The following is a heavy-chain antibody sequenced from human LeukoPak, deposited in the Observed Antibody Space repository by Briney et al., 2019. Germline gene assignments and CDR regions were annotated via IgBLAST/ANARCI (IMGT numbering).Heavy chain of an antibody. D-gene: IGHD2-2*02. V-gene: IGHV3-23*01. CDR2: ISGSGGST. J-gene: IGHJ5*02. Sequence: GGSLRLSCAASGFTFSSYAMSWVRQAPGKGLEWVSAISGSGGSTYYADSVKGRFTISRDNSKNTLYLQMNSLRAEDTAVYYCAKETPGIVVVPAAIFALWGQGTLVTVSS. CDR3: AKETPGIVVVPAAIFAL. CDR1: GFTFSSYA.